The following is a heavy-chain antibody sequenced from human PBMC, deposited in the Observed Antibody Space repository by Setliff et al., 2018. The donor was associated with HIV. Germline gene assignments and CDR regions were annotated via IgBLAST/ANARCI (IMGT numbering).Heavy chain of an antibody. CDR3: ARAIRDGNSLINWFDP. D-gene: IGHD2-15*01. CDR2: IKQDGSER. V-gene: IGHV3-7*01. J-gene: IGHJ5*02. CDR1: GITFSSYW. Sequence: GGSLRLSCVASGITFSSYWMSWVRQAPGKGLEWVANIKQDGSERSYVDSVKGRFTISRDNAKNSLYLQMNSLRGEDTAVYFCARAIRDGNSLINWFDPWGQGTLVTVSS.